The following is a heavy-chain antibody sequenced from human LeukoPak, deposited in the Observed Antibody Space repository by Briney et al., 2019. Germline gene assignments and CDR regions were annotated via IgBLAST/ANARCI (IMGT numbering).Heavy chain of an antibody. CDR1: GFTFSDCA. Sequence: GGSLRLSCVISGFTFSDCAMTWVRQAPGKGLEWVANIKQDGSEKYYVDSVKGRFTISRDNAKNSLYLQMNSLRAEDTAVYYCARGGARPTAFHCYYYYYMDVWGKGTTVTVSS. V-gene: IGHV3-7*01. CDR2: IKQDGSEK. D-gene: IGHD3-3*02. CDR3: ARGGARPTAFHCYYYYYMDV. J-gene: IGHJ6*03.